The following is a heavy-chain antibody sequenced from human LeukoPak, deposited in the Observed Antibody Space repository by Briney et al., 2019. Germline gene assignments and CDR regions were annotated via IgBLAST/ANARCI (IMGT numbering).Heavy chain of an antibody. J-gene: IGHJ4*02. V-gene: IGHV3-30*02. CDR2: IRYDGNNK. CDR1: GFTFSSYG. CDR3: AKDSSKWAFDY. Sequence: GGSLRLSCAASGFTFSSYGMHWVRQAPGKGLEWVAFIRYDGNNKYYADSVKGRFTISRDNSKNTLYLQMNSLRPEDTAVYYCAKDSSKWAFDYWGQGTLVTVSS. D-gene: IGHD1-26*01.